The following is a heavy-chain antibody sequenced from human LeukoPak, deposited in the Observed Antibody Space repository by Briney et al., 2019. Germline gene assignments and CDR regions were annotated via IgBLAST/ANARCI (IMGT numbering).Heavy chain of an antibody. CDR2: IRSDGGNK. CDR3: AREQSYSEEIVVVNPPFDY. D-gene: IGHD2-21*01. CDR1: GFTFSSHG. Sequence: GGSLRLSCAASGFTFSSHGMHWVRQAPGKGLEWVAFIRSDGGNKYYADSVKGRFTISRDNAKNSLYLQMNSLRAEDTALYYCAREQSYSEEIVVVNPPFDYWGQGTLVTVSS. V-gene: IGHV3-30*02. J-gene: IGHJ4*02.